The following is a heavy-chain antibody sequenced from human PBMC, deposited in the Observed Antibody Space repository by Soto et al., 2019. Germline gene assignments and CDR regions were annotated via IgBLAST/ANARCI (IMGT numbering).Heavy chain of an antibody. CDR3: ACGYSGYELDLRRFLFSY. D-gene: IGHD5-12*01. J-gene: IGHJ4*02. V-gene: IGHV1-69*13. CDR2: IIPIFGTA. Sequence: SVKVSCKASGGTFSSYAISWVRQAPGQGLEWMGGIIPIFGTANYAQKFQGRVTITADESTSTAYMELSSLRSEDTAVYYCACGYSGYELDLRRFLFSYWGQGTLVTVYS. CDR1: GGTFSSYA.